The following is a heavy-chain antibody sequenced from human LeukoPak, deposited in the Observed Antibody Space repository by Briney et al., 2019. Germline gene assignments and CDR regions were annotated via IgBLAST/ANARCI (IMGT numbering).Heavy chain of an antibody. V-gene: IGHV5-51*01. CDR3: ARREWCSSTRCYAEDAFDI. J-gene: IGHJ3*02. Sequence: GESLQISCKGSGCSFTSYWNGWVLPMPGKGLAWMGIIYPGDSDTRYSPSFQGQVTISADKSISTAYLQWSSLKASDTAMYYCARREWCSSTRCYAEDAFDIWGQGTMVTVSS. D-gene: IGHD2-2*01. CDR1: GCSFTSYW. CDR2: IYPGDSDT.